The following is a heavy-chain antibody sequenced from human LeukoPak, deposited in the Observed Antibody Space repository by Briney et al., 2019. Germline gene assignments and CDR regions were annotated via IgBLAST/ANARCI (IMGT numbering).Heavy chain of an antibody. D-gene: IGHD2-15*01. CDR1: GYTFTGDY. V-gene: IGHV1-18*04. Sequence: LWASVKVSCKASGYTFTGDYMHWVRQAPGQGLEWMGWISAYNGNTNYAQKLQGRVTMTTDTSTSTAYMELRSLRSDDTAVYYCARGGSVVPYYFDYWGQGTLVTVSS. CDR2: ISAYNGNT. J-gene: IGHJ4*02. CDR3: ARGGSVVPYYFDY.